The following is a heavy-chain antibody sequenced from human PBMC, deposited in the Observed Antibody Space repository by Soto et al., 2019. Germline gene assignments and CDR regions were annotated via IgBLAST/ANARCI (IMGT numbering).Heavy chain of an antibody. CDR3: ARDGERWYYNWFDP. V-gene: IGHV3-30-3*01. CDR2: ISYDGSNK. CDR1: GFTFSSYA. Sequence: QVQLVESGGGVVQLGRSLRLSCAASGFTFSSYAMHWVRQAPGKGLEWVAVISYDGSNKYYADSVKGRFTISRDNSKNTLDLQRNSLRAEDTAVYYCARDGERWYYNWFDPWGQGTLVTVSS. D-gene: IGHD2-15*01. J-gene: IGHJ5*02.